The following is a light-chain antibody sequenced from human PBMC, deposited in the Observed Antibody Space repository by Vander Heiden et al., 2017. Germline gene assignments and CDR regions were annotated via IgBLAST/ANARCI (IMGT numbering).Light chain of an antibody. V-gene: IGKV1-5*03. CDR1: LCITRY. Sequence: DIQMTQSPSTLSASVGDTVTITCRASLCITRYLAWFQQKPGKAPKLLMFKASDLENGVPSRFRGSGFGTEFALTITSLQPDDFATYYCQQYKSYPWTFGQGTKVEVK. CDR3: QQYKSYPWT. J-gene: IGKJ1*01. CDR2: KAS.